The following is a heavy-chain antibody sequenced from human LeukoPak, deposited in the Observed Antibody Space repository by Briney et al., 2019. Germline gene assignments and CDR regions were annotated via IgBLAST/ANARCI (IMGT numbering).Heavy chain of an antibody. J-gene: IGHJ6*03. CDR3: ARGRYYYYYMDV. Sequence: PSETLSLTCTVSGDSIRTSSSYWGWIRQPPGKGLEWIGSIYYTGNTYYNTSLKSRVIISVDTSKNQFSLKLSSVTAADTAVYYCARGRYYYYYMDVWGKGTTVTVSS. V-gene: IGHV4-39*01. CDR1: GDSIRTSSSY. CDR2: IYYTGNT.